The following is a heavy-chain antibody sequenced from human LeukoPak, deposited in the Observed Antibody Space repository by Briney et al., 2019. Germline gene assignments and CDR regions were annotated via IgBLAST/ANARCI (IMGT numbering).Heavy chain of an antibody. CDR2: ISWNSGSI. J-gene: IGHJ6*03. V-gene: IGHV3-9*01. Sequence: GGSLRLSCAASGFTFDDYAMHWVRQAPGKGLEWVSGISWNSGSIGYADSVKGRFTISRDNAKNSLYLQMNSLRAEDTAVYYCARHPYSRVPAAHYYYYYMDVWGKGTTVTVSS. CDR1: GFTFDDYA. CDR3: ARHPYSRVPAAHYYYYYMDV. D-gene: IGHD2-2*01.